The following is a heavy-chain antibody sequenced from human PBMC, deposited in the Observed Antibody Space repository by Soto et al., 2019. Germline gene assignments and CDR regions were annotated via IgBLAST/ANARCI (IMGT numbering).Heavy chain of an antibody. Sequence: QVQVVESGEGVVQPGRSLRLSCAASGFTFSSFGMHWVRQAPGKGLEWVSLIWYDGSKKSYGDSVKGRFTISRDNSRNTVYLHMNSLRADDTAVYYCARDASYYSLWSGYYPSRNGMDVWGQGTTVTVSS. CDR1: GFTFSSFG. J-gene: IGHJ6*02. V-gene: IGHV3-33*01. CDR2: IWYDGSKK. CDR3: ARDASYYSLWSGYYPSRNGMDV. D-gene: IGHD3-3*01.